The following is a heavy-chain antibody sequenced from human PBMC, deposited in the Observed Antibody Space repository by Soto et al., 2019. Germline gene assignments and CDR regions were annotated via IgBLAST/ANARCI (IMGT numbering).Heavy chain of an antibody. D-gene: IGHD6-19*01. CDR1: GYTFTGYA. J-gene: IGHJ4*02. V-gene: IGHV1-3*05. CDR3: ARAVAVAADFDY. CDR2: INAGNGNT. Sequence: QVQLVQSGAEEKKPGASVKVSCKASGYTFTGYAMHWVRQAPGQRLEWMGWINAGNGNTKYSQKFQGRVTITRDTSASTAYMELSSVRSEDTAVYYCARAVAVAADFDYWGQGTLVTVSS.